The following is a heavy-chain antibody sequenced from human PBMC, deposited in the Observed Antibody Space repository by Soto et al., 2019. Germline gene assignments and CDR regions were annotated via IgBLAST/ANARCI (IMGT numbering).Heavy chain of an antibody. D-gene: IGHD1-26*01. CDR2: IIPIFGTA. V-gene: IGHV1-69*13. CDR1: GGTFGSNA. Sequence: SVKVSCKASGGTFGSNAISWVRQAPGQGLEWMGGIIPIFGTANYAQKFQGRVTITADESTSTAYMELSSLRSEDTAVYYCRGELLRDSFDYWGQGTLVTVYS. CDR3: RGELLRDSFDY. J-gene: IGHJ4*02.